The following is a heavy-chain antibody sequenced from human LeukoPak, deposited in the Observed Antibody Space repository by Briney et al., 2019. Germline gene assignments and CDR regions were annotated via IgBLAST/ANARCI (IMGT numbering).Heavy chain of an antibody. CDR1: GGSISSGDYY. V-gene: IGHV4-30-4*01. Sequence: SETLSLTCTVSGGSISSGDYYWSWIRQPPGKGQEWIGYIYYSGSTYYNPSLKSRVTISVDTSKNQFSLKLSSVTAADTAVYYCARADCSGGSCYSPHWSEPLDAFDIWGQGTMVTVSS. CDR2: IYYSGST. J-gene: IGHJ3*02. CDR3: ARADCSGGSCYSPHWSEPLDAFDI. D-gene: IGHD2-15*01.